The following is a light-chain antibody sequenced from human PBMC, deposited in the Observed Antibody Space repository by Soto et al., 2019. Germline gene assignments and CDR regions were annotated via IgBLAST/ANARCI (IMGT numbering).Light chain of an antibody. J-gene: IGKJ1*01. CDR1: QSISSW. Sequence: DIQMTQSPSTLSASVGDRVTITCRASQSISSWLAWYQQKPGKAPRLLIYKASNLESGVPSRFSGSGSGTEFTLTISSLQPDDSATYYCQQYNDNSTFGQGTKVEIK. V-gene: IGKV1-5*03. CDR3: QQYNDNST. CDR2: KAS.